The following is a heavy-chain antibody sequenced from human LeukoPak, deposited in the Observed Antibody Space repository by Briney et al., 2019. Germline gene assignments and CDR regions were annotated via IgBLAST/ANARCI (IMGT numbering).Heavy chain of an antibody. CDR3: ARGLRYFDRRGAFDI. Sequence: SETLSLTCAVYGGPFSGYYWSWIRQPPGKGLEWIGEINHSGSTNYNPSLKSRVTISVDTSKNQFSLKLSSVTAADTAAYYCARGLRYFDRRGAFDIWGQGTMVTVSS. D-gene: IGHD3-9*01. J-gene: IGHJ3*02. V-gene: IGHV4-34*01. CDR2: INHSGST. CDR1: GGPFSGYY.